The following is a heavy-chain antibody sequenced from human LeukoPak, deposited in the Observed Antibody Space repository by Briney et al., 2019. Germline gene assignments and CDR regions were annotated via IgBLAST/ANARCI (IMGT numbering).Heavy chain of an antibody. CDR1: GYAFTSYG. D-gene: IGHD3-16*01. V-gene: IGHV1-18*01. Sequence: GAPVKVSCKASGYAFTSYGISWVRQAPGQGLEWMGWISAYNGNTNYAQKLQGRVTMTTDTSTSTAYMELRSLRSDDTAVYYCARVSLSYDDMGVWGKWTTVTVSS. J-gene: IGHJ6*03. CDR2: ISAYNGNT. CDR3: ARVSLSYDDMGV.